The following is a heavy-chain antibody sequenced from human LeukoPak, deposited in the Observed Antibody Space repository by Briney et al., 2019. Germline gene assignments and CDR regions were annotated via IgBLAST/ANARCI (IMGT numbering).Heavy chain of an antibody. Sequence: PGGSLRLSWAASGFTFSSYSMNWVRQAPGKGLEWVSSISSSSSYIYYADSVKGRFTISRDNAKNSLYLQMNSLRAEDTAVYYCARVSWWWQWLADGYFDYWGQGTLVTVSS. D-gene: IGHD2-21*01. CDR1: GFTFSSYS. V-gene: IGHV3-21*01. CDR3: ARVSWWWQWLADGYFDY. CDR2: ISSSSSYI. J-gene: IGHJ4*02.